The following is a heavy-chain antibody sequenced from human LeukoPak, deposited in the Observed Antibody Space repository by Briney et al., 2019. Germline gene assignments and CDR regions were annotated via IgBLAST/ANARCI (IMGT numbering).Heavy chain of an antibody. CDR1: GFTFSSYA. V-gene: IGHV3-30-3*01. CDR3: ARGLSSSSWYIIYYYYGTDV. CDR2: ISYDGSNK. Sequence: TGGSLRLSCAASGFTFSSYAMHWVRQAPGKGLEWVAVISYDGSNKYYADSVKGRFTISRDNSKNTLYLQMNSLRAEDTAVYYCARGLSSSSWYIIYYYYGTDVWGQGTTVTVSS. D-gene: IGHD6-13*01. J-gene: IGHJ6*02.